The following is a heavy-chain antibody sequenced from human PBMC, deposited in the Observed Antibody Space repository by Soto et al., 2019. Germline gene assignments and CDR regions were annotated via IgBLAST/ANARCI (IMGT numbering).Heavy chain of an antibody. V-gene: IGHV1-69*06. Sequence: SVKVSCKASGRTFTSYAISWVRQAPGQGLEWMGGIIPIFGTANYAQKFQGRVTITADKSTSTAYMELSSLRSEDTAVYYCARGSLSSDYHNWFDPWGQGTLVTVSS. J-gene: IGHJ5*02. D-gene: IGHD4-17*01. CDR3: ARGSLSSDYHNWFDP. CDR1: GRTFTSYA. CDR2: IIPIFGTA.